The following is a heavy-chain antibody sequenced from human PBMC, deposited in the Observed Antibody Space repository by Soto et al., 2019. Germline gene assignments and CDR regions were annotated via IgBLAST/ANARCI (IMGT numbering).Heavy chain of an antibody. V-gene: IGHV3-23*01. D-gene: IGHD3-10*01. CDR1: GFTFSSYA. J-gene: IGHJ6*02. CDR2: ISGSGGST. Sequence: PGGSLRLSCAASGFTFSSYAMSWVRQAPGKGLEWVSAISGSGGSTYYADSVRGRFTISRDNSKNTLYLQMNSLRAEDTAVYYCAIDRSVTRPSTAWDVWGQGTTVTVSS. CDR3: AIDRSVTRPSTAWDV.